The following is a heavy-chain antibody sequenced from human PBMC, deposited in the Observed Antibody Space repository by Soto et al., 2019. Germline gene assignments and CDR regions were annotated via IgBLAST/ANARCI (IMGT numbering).Heavy chain of an antibody. D-gene: IGHD6-19*01. J-gene: IGHJ4*02. CDR1: GFSFVNYA. Sequence: GGSLRLSCAASGFSFVNYAMNWVRQAPGKGLGWVSGLSGSGTSTYYADSVKGRFTISRDNSRDTLFLQMNSLTADDTAVYYCAKATTNGGWFNPFDSWGQGALVTVSS. V-gene: IGHV3-23*01. CDR3: AKATTNGGWFNPFDS. CDR2: LSGSGTST.